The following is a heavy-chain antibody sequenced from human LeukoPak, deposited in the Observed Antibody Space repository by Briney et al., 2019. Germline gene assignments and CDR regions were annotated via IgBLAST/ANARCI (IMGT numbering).Heavy chain of an antibody. CDR3: ARGGILTGYYPNPETNWFDP. CDR2: INPNSGGT. D-gene: IGHD3-9*01. J-gene: IGHJ5*02. CDR1: GYTFTGYY. V-gene: IGHV1-2*02. Sequence: ASVKVSCKASGYTFTGYYMHWVRQAPGQGLEWMGWINPNSGGTNYAQKFQGRVTMTRDTSTSTVYMELSSLRSEDTAVYYCARGGILTGYYPNPETNWFDPWGQGTLVTVSS.